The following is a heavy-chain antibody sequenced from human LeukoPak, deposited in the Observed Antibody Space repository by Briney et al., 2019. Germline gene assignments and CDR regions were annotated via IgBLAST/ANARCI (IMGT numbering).Heavy chain of an antibody. CDR3: ARFVVPAAMSHYYYYGMDV. J-gene: IGHJ6*02. V-gene: IGHV4-59*01. Sequence: SETLSLTCTVSGGSISSYYWSWIRQPPGKGLEWIGCIYYSGSTNYNPSLKSRVTISVDTSKNQFSLKLSSVTAADTAVYYCARFVVPAAMSHYYYYGMDVWGQGTTVTVSS. CDR1: GGSISSYY. CDR2: IYYSGST. D-gene: IGHD2-2*01.